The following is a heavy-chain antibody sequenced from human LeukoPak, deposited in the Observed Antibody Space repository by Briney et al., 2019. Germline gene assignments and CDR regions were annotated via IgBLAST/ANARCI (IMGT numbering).Heavy chain of an antibody. J-gene: IGHJ5*02. CDR2: IYYSGST. CDR3: ARQDASSSGWYDWFDP. Sequence: SSYWMSWVRQPPGKGLEWIGSIYYSGSTYYNPSLKSRVTISVDTSKNQFSLKLSSVTAADTAVYYCARQDASSSGWYDWFDPWGQGTLVTVSS. CDR1: SSYW. D-gene: IGHD6-19*01. V-gene: IGHV4-39*01.